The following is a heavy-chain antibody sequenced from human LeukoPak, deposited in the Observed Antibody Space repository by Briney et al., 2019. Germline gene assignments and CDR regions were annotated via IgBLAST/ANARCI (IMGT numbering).Heavy chain of an antibody. CDR1: GLTFSSFA. D-gene: IGHD3-22*01. CDR3: AKEGTYYDSSGYYTH. V-gene: IGHV3-23*01. J-gene: IGHJ4*02. Sequence: GGSLRLSCAASGLTFSSFAMRWVRQAPGKGLEWVSSVSGSGGATYYADSVKGRFTISRDNSKNTLFLQMSSLRVEGTAIYYCAKEGTYYDSSGYYTHWGQGTLVAVSS. CDR2: VSGSGGAT.